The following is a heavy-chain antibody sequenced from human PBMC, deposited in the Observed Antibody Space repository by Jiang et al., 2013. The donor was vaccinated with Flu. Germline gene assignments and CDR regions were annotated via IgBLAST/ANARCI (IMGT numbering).Heavy chain of an antibody. V-gene: IGHV1-8*01. CDR3: TRVSSNGFEP. J-gene: IGHJ5*02. Sequence: KPGASVKVSCKASGYTFTSNDINWVRQAPGQGLEWMGRLNPNSGYTNYAQKFQGRVTMTSDAAISTVYMELSSLKYEDTAVYYCTRVSSNGFEPWGQGTLVTVSS. CDR1: GYTFTSND. CDR2: LNPNSGYT. D-gene: IGHD3-22*01.